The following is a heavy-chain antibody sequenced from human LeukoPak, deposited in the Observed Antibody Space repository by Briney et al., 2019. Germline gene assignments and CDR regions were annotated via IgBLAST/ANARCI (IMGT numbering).Heavy chain of an antibody. Sequence: SETLSLTCTVSGGSISSSGYYWGWIRQPPGKGLEWIGSIYYSGSTYYNPSLKSRVTISVDTSKNQFSLRLSSVTAADTAVYYCARHGTISSDSYFVYWGQGALVTVSS. CDR1: GGSISSSGYY. CDR3: ARHGTISSDSYFVY. CDR2: IYYSGST. J-gene: IGHJ4*02. V-gene: IGHV4-39*01. D-gene: IGHD1-14*01.